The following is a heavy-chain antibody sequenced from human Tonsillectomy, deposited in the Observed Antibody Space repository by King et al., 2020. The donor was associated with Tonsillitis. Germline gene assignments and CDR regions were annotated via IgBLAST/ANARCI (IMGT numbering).Heavy chain of an antibody. J-gene: IGHJ4*02. CDR3: ARERDYCSHSICYFMDY. CDR1: GGSISSGGYY. V-gene: IGHV4-31*03. CDR2: IYYSGNT. D-gene: IGHD2-2*01. Sequence: LQLQESGPGLVKPSQTLSLTCTVSGGSISSGGYYWSWIRQHPVKGLEWIGYIYYSGNTYYNPSLKSRLTISVDTSTNQFSLKLSSVTAADTAVYYCARERDYCSHSICYFMDYWGQGTLVTVSS.